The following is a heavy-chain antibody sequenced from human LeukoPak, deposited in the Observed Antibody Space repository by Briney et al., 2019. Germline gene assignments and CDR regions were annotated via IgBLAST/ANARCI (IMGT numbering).Heavy chain of an antibody. CDR1: GFTFSSYA. CDR3: AKDIGGSYHRFDY. V-gene: IGHV3-23*01. J-gene: IGHJ4*02. D-gene: IGHD1-26*01. Sequence: PGGSLRLSCSASGFTFSSYAMSWVRQAPGKGLEGVSAISGSGGSTYYADSVKGRFTISRDNSKTTLYLQMNSLRPEDTAVYYCAKDIGGSYHRFDYWGQGTLVTVSS. CDR2: ISGSGGST.